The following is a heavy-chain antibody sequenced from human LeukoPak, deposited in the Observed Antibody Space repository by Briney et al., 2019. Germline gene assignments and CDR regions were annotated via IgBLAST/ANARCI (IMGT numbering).Heavy chain of an antibody. CDR3: ARDEYSSGWYENYYYYMDV. V-gene: IGHV1-18*04. CDR1: GYTFTGYY. D-gene: IGHD6-19*01. CDR2: ISVYNGNT. J-gene: IGHJ6*03. Sequence: ASVKVSCKASGYTFTGYYMHWVRQAPGQGLGWMGWISVYNGNTNYAQKLQGRVTMTTDTSTSTAYMELRSLRSDDTAVYYCARDEYSSGWYENYYYYMDVWGKGTTVTVSS.